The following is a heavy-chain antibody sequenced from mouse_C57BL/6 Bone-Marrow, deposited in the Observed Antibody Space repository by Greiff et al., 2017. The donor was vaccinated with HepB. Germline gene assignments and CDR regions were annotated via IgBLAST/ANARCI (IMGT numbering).Heavy chain of an antibody. J-gene: IGHJ1*03. CDR1: GYTFTSYD. V-gene: IGHV1-85*01. D-gene: IGHD2-2*01. CDR2: IYPRDGST. CDR3: AVTMVTTTGGYWYFDV. Sequence: QVQLQQSGPELVKPGASVKLSCKASGYTFTSYDINWVKQRPGQGLEWIGWIYPRDGSTKYNEKFKGKATLTVDTSSSTAYMELHSLTSEDSAVYFCAVTMVTTTGGYWYFDVWGTGTTVTVSS.